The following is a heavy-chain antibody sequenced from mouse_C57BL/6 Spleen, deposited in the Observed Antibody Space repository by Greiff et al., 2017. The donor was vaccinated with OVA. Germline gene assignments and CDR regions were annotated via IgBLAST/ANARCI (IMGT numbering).Heavy chain of an antibody. CDR3: ARSGGGYFDD. Sequence: VKLQQSGAELVKPGASVKLSCKASGYTFTSYWMHWVKQRPGQGLEWIGEIDPSDSYTNYNQKFKGKSTLTVDKSSSTAYLQLSSLTSEDSAVYYCARSGGGYFDDWGKGTTVTVSS. CDR1: GYTFTSYW. D-gene: IGHD4-1*01. J-gene: IGHJ1*03. CDR2: IDPSDSYT. V-gene: IGHV1-69*01.